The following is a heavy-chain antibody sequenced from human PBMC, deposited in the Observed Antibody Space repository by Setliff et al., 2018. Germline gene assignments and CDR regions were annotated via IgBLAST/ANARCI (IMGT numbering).Heavy chain of an antibody. CDR2: ISHSGST. V-gene: IGHV4-38-2*02. J-gene: IGHJ4*02. CDR1: GYSISSGHY. CDR3: AGGRRYDYGWDFDY. D-gene: IGHD4-17*01. Sequence: TVSGYSISSGHYWGWIRQPPGKGLEWIGSISHSGSTYYNPSLRSRVTISLDTSKNQFSPKLTSVTAADTAVYYCAGGRRYDYGWDFDYWGQGTLVTVSS.